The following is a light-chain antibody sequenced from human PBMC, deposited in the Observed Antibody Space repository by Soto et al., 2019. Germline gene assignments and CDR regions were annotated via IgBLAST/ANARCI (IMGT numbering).Light chain of an antibody. CDR2: DAS. V-gene: IGKV1-39*01. CDR1: QGISTY. J-gene: IGKJ2*01. CDR3: QQSYRTPYT. Sequence: DIQMTQSPSSLSASVGDRVTITCRASQGISTYLVWYQQRQGRAPKLLIYDASSLLSGVPPRFSGSGSGTDFTLTISSLQPEDFATYYCQQSYRTPYTFGQGTKLETK.